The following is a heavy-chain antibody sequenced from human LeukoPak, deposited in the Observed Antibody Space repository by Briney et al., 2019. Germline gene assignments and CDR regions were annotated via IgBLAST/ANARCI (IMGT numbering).Heavy chain of an antibody. CDR3: ARDVDY. CDR2: INHSGST. CDR1: GGSFSGYY. J-gene: IGHJ4*02. Sequence: SETLSLTCAVYGGSFSGYYWSWIRKPPGKGLEWIGEINHSGSTNYNPSLKSRVTISVDTSKNQFSLKLSSVTAADTAVYYCARDVDYWGQGTLVTVSS. V-gene: IGHV4-34*01.